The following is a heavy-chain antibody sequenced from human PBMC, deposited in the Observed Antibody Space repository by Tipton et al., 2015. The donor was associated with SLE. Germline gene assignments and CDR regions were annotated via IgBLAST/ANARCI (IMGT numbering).Heavy chain of an antibody. D-gene: IGHD3-10*01. CDR3: ARLGGPP. Sequence: TLSLTCTVSGYSISSGYYWGWIRQPPGKGLDWIGSIYHSGSTNYNPSLKSRVTISVDTSKNQFSLKLSSVTAADTAVYYCARLGGPPWGQGTLVTVSS. V-gene: IGHV4-38-2*02. CDR1: GYSISSGYY. CDR2: IYHSGST. J-gene: IGHJ5*02.